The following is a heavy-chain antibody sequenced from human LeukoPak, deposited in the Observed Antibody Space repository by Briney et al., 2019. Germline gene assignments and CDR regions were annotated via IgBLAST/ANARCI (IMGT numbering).Heavy chain of an antibody. CDR2: ICYSGST. V-gene: IGHV4-39*07. Sequence: SETLSLTCTVSGGSISSSSYCWGWIRQPPGKGLEWIGSICYSGSTFYNPSLKSRVTISVDTSKNQFSLKLSSVTAADTAVYYCARVPLRHYYYYGMDVWGQGTTVTVSS. CDR1: GGSISSSSYC. J-gene: IGHJ6*02. CDR3: ARVPLRHYYYYGMDV.